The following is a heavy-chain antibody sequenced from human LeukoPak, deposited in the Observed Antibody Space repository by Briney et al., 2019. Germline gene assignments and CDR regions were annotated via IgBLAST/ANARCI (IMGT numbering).Heavy chain of an antibody. J-gene: IGHJ4*02. CDR1: GFTVSSNS. V-gene: IGHV3-23*01. Sequence: GGSLRLSCTVSGFTVSSNSMSWVRQAPGKGLEWVSSITDNGVSTYYADSVKGRFTISRDNSKNMLYLQMNSLRAEDTALYYCAKDLRVHWGQGTLVTVSS. CDR2: ITDNGVST. D-gene: IGHD3-10*01. CDR3: AKDLRVH.